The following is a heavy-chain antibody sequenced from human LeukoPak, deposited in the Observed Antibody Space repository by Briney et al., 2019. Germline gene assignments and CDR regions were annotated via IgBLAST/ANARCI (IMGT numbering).Heavy chain of an antibody. CDR1: GYTFTGYY. V-gene: IGHV1-2*02. D-gene: IGHD2-2*01. CDR2: INPNSGGT. J-gene: IGHJ6*02. CDR3: ARHWIDIVVVQAAGYGMDV. Sequence: ASVKVSCKPSGYTFTGYYMHWVRQAPGQGLEWMGCINPNSGGTNYAQKFQGRVTMTRDTSISTAYMELSRLRSDDTAVYYCARHWIDIVVVQAAGYGMDVWGQGTTVTVSS.